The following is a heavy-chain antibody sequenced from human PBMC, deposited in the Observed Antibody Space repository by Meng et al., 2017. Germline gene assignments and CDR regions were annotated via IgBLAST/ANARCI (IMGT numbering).Heavy chain of an antibody. J-gene: IGHJ4*02. CDR2: TYYRSKWYN. CDR1: GDSVSSNSAA. CDR3: ARGVVYAISYFDY. Sequence: QVPLHPPGPGPVTPAQTPSRTCAISGDSVSSNSAAWNWIRQSPSRGLEWLGRTYYRSKWYNDYAVSVKSRITINPDTFKNQFSLQLNSVTPEDTAVYYCARGVVYAISYFDYWGQGTLVTVSS. V-gene: IGHV6-1*02. D-gene: IGHD2-8*02.